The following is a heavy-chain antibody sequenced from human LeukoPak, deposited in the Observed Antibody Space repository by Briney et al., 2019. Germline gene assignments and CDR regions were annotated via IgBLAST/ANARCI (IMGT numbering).Heavy chain of an antibody. Sequence: SETLSPTCTVSGASISSFYWSWIRQPPGKGLEWIGYIYYSGSTNSNPSLKSRVTISVDTSKNQFSLKVSSVTAADAAGYYCARGTSNVLGHFDWLHMDVWGKGTTVTVSS. V-gene: IGHV4-59*01. CDR3: ARGTSNVLGHFDWLHMDV. D-gene: IGHD3-9*01. CDR2: IYYSGST. J-gene: IGHJ6*03. CDR1: GASISSFY.